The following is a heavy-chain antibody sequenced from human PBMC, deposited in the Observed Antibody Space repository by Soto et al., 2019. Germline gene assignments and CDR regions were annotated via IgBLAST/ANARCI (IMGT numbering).Heavy chain of an antibody. D-gene: IGHD3-10*01. J-gene: IGHJ5*02. Sequence: SETLSLTCTVSGGSISSSNYYWGWIRQPPGKGLDWIGSISYSGTTYYNPSLKSRVTISVDTSKNQFSLQLNSVTPEDTAVYYCAKGGLVRGSFHGWFEPWGQGTLVTVSS. V-gene: IGHV4-39*01. CDR1: GGSISSSNYY. CDR2: ISYSGTT. CDR3: AKGGLVRGSFHGWFEP.